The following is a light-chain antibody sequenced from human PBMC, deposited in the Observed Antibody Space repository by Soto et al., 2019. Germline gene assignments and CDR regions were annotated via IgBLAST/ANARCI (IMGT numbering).Light chain of an antibody. CDR1: SSNLGAGYD. V-gene: IGLV1-40*01. Sequence: QSVLTQPPSVSGAPGQRVTISCTGSSSNLGAGYDVHWNQQFPGTAPKLLIYGNNNRPSGVPDRFSGSKSGTSASLAITGLQADDEADYYCQSYDISLSGSVVFGGGTKLTVL. CDR2: GNN. J-gene: IGLJ2*01. CDR3: QSYDISLSGSVV.